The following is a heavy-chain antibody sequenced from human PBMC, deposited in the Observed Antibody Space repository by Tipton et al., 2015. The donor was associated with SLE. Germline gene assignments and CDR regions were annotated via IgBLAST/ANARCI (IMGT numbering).Heavy chain of an antibody. D-gene: IGHD6-19*01. J-gene: IGHJ4*02. Sequence: QSGPEVKKPGESLKISCETSGYTFIHYWIGWVRQMPGKGLEWMGIIYPGDSDTRYSPSFEGQVTISADKSISTAYLQWSSLKASDTAMYYCARYMLGSGPGTWGQGTLVTVSS. CDR1: GYTFIHYW. CDR2: IYPGDSDT. CDR3: ARYMLGSGPGT. V-gene: IGHV5-51*03.